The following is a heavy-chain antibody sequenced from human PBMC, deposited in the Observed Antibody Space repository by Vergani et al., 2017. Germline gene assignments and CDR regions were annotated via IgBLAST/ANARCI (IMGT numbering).Heavy chain of an antibody. CDR1: GFTFTNFA. Sequence: EVQLLESGGNLVQPGGSLRLSCAASGFTFTNFAMTWVRQAPGEGLEWVSGLSGSGGFTYYADSVKGRFTISRDNSKNTMFLQMNNLRAEDTAVYYCARDGRIDAEGTELDYWGQGTLVTVSS. J-gene: IGHJ4*02. CDR3: ARDGRIDAEGTELDY. D-gene: IGHD1-14*01. CDR2: LSGSGGFT. V-gene: IGHV3-23*01.